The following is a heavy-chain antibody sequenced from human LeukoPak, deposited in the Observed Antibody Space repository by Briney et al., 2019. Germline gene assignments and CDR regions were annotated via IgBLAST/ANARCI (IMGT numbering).Heavy chain of an antibody. CDR2: IKQDGSEE. V-gene: IGHV3-7*01. Sequence: GGSLRLSCAASGFTFSSYWMSWVRQAPGKGLEWVANIKQDGSEENYVDSVEGRFTISRDNAKTSLYLQMNSLRAEDTAVYYCARSLWPEDYWGQGTLVTVSS. CDR3: ARSLWPEDY. D-gene: IGHD5-18*01. J-gene: IGHJ4*02. CDR1: GFTFSSYW.